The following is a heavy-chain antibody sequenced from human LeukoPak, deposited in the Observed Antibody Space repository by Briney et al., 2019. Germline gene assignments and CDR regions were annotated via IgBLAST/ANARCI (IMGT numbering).Heavy chain of an antibody. CDR1: GFTFSSYG. J-gene: IGHJ4*02. D-gene: IGHD6-19*01. Sequence: PGGSLRLSCAASGFTFSSYGMHWVRQAPGKGLEWVSAISGSAYSTYYADSVKGRFTISRDNSKNTLYLQMNSLRAEDTAVYYCAKETVAAPPIDYWGQGTLVTVSS. CDR2: ISGSAYST. V-gene: IGHV3-23*01. CDR3: AKETVAAPPIDY.